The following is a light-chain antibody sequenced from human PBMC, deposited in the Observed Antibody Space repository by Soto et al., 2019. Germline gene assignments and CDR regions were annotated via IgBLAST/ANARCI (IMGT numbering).Light chain of an antibody. CDR2: GAS. CDR1: QSVSSN. J-gene: IGKJ1*01. V-gene: IGKV3-15*01. Sequence: EIVITQSPATLSVSPGEGVALSCMASQSVSSNLAWYQQRPGQSPRILIYGASTRATGITARFSGSGSGKEFNLTISSLQSEDFAVYYCQPYNKWPLTVGQGTKVDIK. CDR3: QPYNKWPLT.